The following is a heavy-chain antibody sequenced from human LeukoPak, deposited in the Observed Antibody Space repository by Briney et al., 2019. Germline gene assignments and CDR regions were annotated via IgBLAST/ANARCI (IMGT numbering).Heavy chain of an antibody. CDR2: ISGSGGST. J-gene: IGHJ5*02. CDR3: AKMRYYDILTGLPGS. D-gene: IGHD3-9*01. Sequence: GGSLRLSCAASGFIFSRYSMSWVRQAAGKGLEWVSAISGSGGSTYYADSVKGRFTISKDNSKNTLYLQMNSLRAEDTAVYYCAKMRYYDILTGLPGSWGQGSLVTVSS. V-gene: IGHV3-23*01. CDR1: GFIFSRYS.